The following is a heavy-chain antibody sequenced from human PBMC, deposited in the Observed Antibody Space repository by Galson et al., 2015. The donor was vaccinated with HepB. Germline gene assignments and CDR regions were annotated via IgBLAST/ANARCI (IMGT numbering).Heavy chain of an antibody. CDR2: ISAYNGNT. J-gene: IGHJ5*02. CDR3: ARVIYEGAVEFYSSSFQWFDP. D-gene: IGHD6-13*01. CDR1: GYTFTSYG. V-gene: IGHV1-18*01. Sequence: SVKVSCKASGYTFTSYGISWVRQAPGQGLEWMGWISAYNGNTNYAQKLQGRVTMTTDTSTSTAYMELRSLRSDDTAVYYCARVIYEGAVEFYSSSFQWFDPWGQGTLVTVSS.